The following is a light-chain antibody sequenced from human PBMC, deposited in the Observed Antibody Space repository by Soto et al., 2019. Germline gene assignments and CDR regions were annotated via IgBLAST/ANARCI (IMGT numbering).Light chain of an antibody. CDR1: QSISSY. V-gene: IGKV1-39*01. Sequence: DIQMTQSPSPLSASVGDRVYITCRTSQSISSYLNWYQAKPGKAPKLLIYEASSLEGGVPSRFSGSGSGTDFTLTISSLQPEDSATYYCQQSYSTPPFNFGPGTRVDI. CDR3: QQSYSTPPFN. J-gene: IGKJ3*01. CDR2: EAS.